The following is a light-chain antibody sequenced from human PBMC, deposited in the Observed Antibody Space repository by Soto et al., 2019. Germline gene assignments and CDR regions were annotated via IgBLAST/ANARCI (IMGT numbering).Light chain of an antibody. CDR1: QSVTAF. Sequence: EVVLTQSPGTLSLSLGEKATLSCRASQSVTAFLAWYQQKPGQAPRLLIYGASGRATGIPDRFSGSRSGTDFTLTISKLEPDDFAVYYCQQYAGSPLTFGGGTKVEFK. CDR3: QQYAGSPLT. J-gene: IGKJ4*01. V-gene: IGKV3-20*01. CDR2: GAS.